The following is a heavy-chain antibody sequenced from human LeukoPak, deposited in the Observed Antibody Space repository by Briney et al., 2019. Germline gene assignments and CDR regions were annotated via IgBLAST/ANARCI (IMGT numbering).Heavy chain of an antibody. Sequence: SQTLSLTCSVSGVSISSVPYYWTWIRQHPGKDLEWIGYIYYSGSTYYNPSLESRVTISVDMSKNQFSLKLSSVTAADTAVYYCARDKGDYFYYGLDVWAKGTRSPSPQ. J-gene: IGHJ6*04. D-gene: IGHD5-24*01. V-gene: IGHV4-31*03. CDR3: ARDKGDYFYYGLDV. CDR2: IYYSGST. CDR1: GVSISSVPYY.